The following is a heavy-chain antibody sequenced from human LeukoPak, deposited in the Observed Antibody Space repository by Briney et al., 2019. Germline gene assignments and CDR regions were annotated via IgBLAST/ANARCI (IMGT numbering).Heavy chain of an antibody. CDR3: ARHGYTYGPFDY. J-gene: IGHJ4*02. CDR1: GGSISSYY. D-gene: IGHD5-18*01. Sequence: SETLSLTCTVSGGSISSYYWSWIRQPPGKGLEWIGYIYYSGSTNYNPSLKSRVTMSVDTSKNQFSLKLSSVTAADTAVYYCARHGYTYGPFDYWGQGTLVTASS. V-gene: IGHV4-59*08. CDR2: IYYSGST.